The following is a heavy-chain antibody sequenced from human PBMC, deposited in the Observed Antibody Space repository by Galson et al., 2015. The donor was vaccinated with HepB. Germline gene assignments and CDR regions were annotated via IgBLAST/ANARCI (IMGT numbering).Heavy chain of an antibody. CDR1: GFTFSSYA. J-gene: IGHJ4*02. CDR3: ARDHLVHRLFDY. V-gene: IGHV3-30*04. CDR2: ISYDGSNK. Sequence: SLRLSCAASGFTFSSYAMHWVRQAPGKGLEWVAVISYDGSNKYYADSVKGRFTISRDNSKNTLYLQMNSLRAEDTAVYYCARDHLVHRLFDYWGQGTLVTVSS.